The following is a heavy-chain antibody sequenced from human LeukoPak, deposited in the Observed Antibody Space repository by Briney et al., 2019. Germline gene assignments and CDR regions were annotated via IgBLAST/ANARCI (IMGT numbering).Heavy chain of an antibody. CDR2: ISSSSSYI. CDR3: AREAPYYYDSSGYYHRAFDY. V-gene: IGHV3-21*01. J-gene: IGHJ4*02. Sequence: GGSLRLSCAASGFTFSSYSMNWVRQAPGKGLEWVSSISSSSSYIYYADSVKGRFTISTDNAENSLYLQMNSLRAEDTAVYYCAREAPYYYDSSGYYHRAFDYWGQGTLVTVSS. CDR1: GFTFSSYS. D-gene: IGHD3-22*01.